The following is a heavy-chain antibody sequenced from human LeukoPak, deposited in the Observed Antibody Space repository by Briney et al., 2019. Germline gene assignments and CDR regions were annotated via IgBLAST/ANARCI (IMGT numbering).Heavy chain of an antibody. CDR3: ARLRRAGWLEYYFDY. J-gene: IGHJ4*02. Sequence: PSETLSLTCTVSGGSISSYYWSWIRQPPGKGLEWIGYMYYSGSTNYNPSLKSRVTISVDTSKNQFSLSLSSVTAADTAVYYCARLRRAGWLEYYFDYWGRGTLVTVSS. V-gene: IGHV4-59*01. CDR1: GGSISSYY. CDR2: MYYSGST. D-gene: IGHD5-12*01.